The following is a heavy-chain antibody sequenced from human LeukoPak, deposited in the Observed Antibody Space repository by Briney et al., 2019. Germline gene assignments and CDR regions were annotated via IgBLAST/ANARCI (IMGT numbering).Heavy chain of an antibody. CDR1: GYSISSGYY. Sequence: SETLSLTCTVSGYSISSGYYWGWIRQPPGKGLEWIGSIYHSGSTYYNPSLKSRVTISVDTSKNQFSLKLSSVTAADTAVYYCARDLYSSSSMGFDPWGQGTLVTVSS. CDR3: ARDLYSSSSMGFDP. CDR2: IYHSGST. D-gene: IGHD6-6*01. V-gene: IGHV4-38-2*02. J-gene: IGHJ5*02.